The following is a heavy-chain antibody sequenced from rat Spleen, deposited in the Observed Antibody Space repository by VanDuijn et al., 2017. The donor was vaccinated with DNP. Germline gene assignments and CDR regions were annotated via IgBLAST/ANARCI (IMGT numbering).Heavy chain of an antibody. J-gene: IGHJ2*01. V-gene: IGHV5-25*01. CDR2: ISPSGGNT. CDR1: GFTFNHSD. D-gene: IGHD4-3*01. Sequence: EVQLVESGGGLVQPGRSMKLSCAASGFTFNHSDMAWVRQAPTKGLEWVASISPSGGNTYYRDSVMGRFTISRDNAKSTLFLQMDSLRSEDSATYYCTRGHNSGFHFDYWGQGIMVTVSS. CDR3: TRGHNSGFHFDY.